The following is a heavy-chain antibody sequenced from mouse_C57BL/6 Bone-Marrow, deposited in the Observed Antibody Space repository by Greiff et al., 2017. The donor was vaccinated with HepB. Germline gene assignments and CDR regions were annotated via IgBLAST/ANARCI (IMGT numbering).Heavy chain of an antibody. Sequence: EVKLMESGGGLVKLGGSRKPSGAALGLTFSDFGLHWVRQAPEKGRGWVAYISSGSSTIYYADTVKGRFTISRDNAKNTLFLQMTSLRSEDTAMYYCARGGGYFDVWGTGTTVTVSS. J-gene: IGHJ1*03. CDR1: GLTFSDFG. V-gene: IGHV5-17*01. CDR3: ARGGGYFDV. CDR2: ISSGSSTI.